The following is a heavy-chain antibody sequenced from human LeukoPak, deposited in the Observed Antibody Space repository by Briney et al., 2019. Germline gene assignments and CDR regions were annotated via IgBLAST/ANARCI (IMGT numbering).Heavy chain of an antibody. J-gene: IGHJ4*02. V-gene: IGHV3-48*01. D-gene: IGHD4-23*01. CDR2: ISSSSSTI. CDR3: ARDEPDYGGNSEATGIDY. Sequence: GGSLRLSWAASGFTFSSYSMNWVRQAPGKGLGWVSYISSSSSTIYYADSVKGRFTISRNNAKNSLYLQMNSLRAEDTAVYYCARDEPDYGGNSEATGIDYWGQGTLVTVSS. CDR1: GFTFSSYS.